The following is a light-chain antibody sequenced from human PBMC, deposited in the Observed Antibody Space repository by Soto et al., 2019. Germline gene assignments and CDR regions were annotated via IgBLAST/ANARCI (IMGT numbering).Light chain of an antibody. V-gene: IGKV1-5*03. Sequence: DIQMTQSPSSLSASVGDRVTITCRASESISTWLAWYQQKPGKAPKFLIYGASSLESGVPPRFSGDGSETDFTLTISSLQRDDFGTYYCQQYSRLWSFGQGTKVEIE. J-gene: IGKJ1*01. CDR1: ESISTW. CDR2: GAS. CDR3: QQYSRLWS.